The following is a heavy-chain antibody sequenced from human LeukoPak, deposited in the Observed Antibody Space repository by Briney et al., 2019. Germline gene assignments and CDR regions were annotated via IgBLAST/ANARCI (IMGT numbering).Heavy chain of an antibody. J-gene: IGHJ4*02. D-gene: IGHD2-15*01. CDR2: ISAYNVNT. V-gene: IGHV1-18*01. Sequence: ASVKVSCKASGYTFTSYGISWVRQAPGQGLEWMGWISAYNVNTDYAQKLQGRVTVTTDTSTSTAYMELRSLRSDDTAVYYCARDLKGWFSILGHWGQGTLVTVSS. CDR1: GYTFTSYG. CDR3: ARDLKGWFSILGH.